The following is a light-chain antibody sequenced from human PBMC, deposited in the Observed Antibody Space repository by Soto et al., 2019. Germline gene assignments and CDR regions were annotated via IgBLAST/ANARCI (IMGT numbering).Light chain of an antibody. Sequence: DIQMTQSLSTLPASVGDRVTITCRASQSISSWLAWYQQKPGKAPKLLIYDASSLESGVPSRFSGSGSGTEFTLTISSLQPDDFATYYCQQYNSYWTFGQGTKVDIK. V-gene: IGKV1-5*01. CDR1: QSISSW. J-gene: IGKJ1*01. CDR3: QQYNSYWT. CDR2: DAS.